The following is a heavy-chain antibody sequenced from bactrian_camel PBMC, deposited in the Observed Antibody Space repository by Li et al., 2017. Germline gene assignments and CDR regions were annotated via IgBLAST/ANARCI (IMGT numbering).Heavy chain of an antibody. D-gene: IGHD6*01. J-gene: IGHJ6*01. CDR1: GATQDIGC. CDR2: IDSDGIT. V-gene: IGHV3S53*01. CDR3: AAVRYGGTWYPLCRARSADFGY. Sequence: HVQLVESGGESVQAGGSLRLSCVASGATQDIGCMGWFRQVPGLEREGIGSIDSDGITTYADSLKARFAISKDNAKNTLYLQMNSLKPEDTAMYYCAAVRYGGTWYPLCRARSADFGYWGQGTQVTVS.